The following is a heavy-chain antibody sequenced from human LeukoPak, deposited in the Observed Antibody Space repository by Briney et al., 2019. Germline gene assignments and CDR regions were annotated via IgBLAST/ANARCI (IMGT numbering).Heavy chain of an antibody. CDR2: ISGSGGST. CDR1: GFTFSSYA. D-gene: IGHD6-13*01. CDR3: ARGGSSSWYFDD. V-gene: IGHV3-23*01. Sequence: GGSLRLSCAASGFTFSSYAMSWVRQAPGKGLEWVSAISGSGGSTYYVDSVKGRFTISRDNSKNTLYLQMNSLRAEDTAVYYCARGGSSSWYFDDWGQGTLVTVSS. J-gene: IGHJ4*02.